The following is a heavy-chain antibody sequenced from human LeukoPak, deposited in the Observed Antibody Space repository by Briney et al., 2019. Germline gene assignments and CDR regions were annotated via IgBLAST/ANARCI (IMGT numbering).Heavy chain of an antibody. CDR1: GGTFSSYA. V-gene: IGHV1-69*04. J-gene: IGHJ4*02. CDR3: ARGGGYSQSFDY. D-gene: IGHD3-22*01. Sequence: GASVKVSCKASGGTFSSYAISWVRQAPGQGLEWMGRIIPILGIANYAQKFQGRVTITADKSTSTAYMELSSLRSEGTAVYYCARGGGYSQSFDYWGQGTLVTVSS. CDR2: IIPILGIA.